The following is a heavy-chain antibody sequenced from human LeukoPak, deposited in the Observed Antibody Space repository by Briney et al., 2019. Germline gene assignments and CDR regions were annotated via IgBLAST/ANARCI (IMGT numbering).Heavy chain of an antibody. CDR3: ARDWYYAFDF. D-gene: IGHD2-21*02. CDR2: IRSKRDGGTT. J-gene: IGHJ3*01. V-gene: IGHV3-15*07. CDR1: GFTFSSYW. Sequence: GGSLRLSCAASGFTFSSYWMNWVRQAPGKGLEWVARIRSKRDGGTTDYAAPVKGRFTISRDDSKNTMYLQMNSLKAEDTAVYYCARDWYYAFDFWGQGTMVTVSS.